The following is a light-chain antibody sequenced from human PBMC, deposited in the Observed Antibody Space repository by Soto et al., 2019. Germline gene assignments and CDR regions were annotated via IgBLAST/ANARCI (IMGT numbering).Light chain of an antibody. CDR1: SSDVGSYNL. J-gene: IGLJ2*01. CDR2: EGS. CDR3: CSYAGSSTDVV. V-gene: IGLV2-23*01. Sequence: QPVLTQPASVSGSPGQSITISCTGTSSDVGSYNLVSWYQQHPGKAPKLMIYEGSKRPSGVSNRFSGSKSGNTASLTISGLQAEDEADYYCCSYAGSSTDVVFGGGTKVTVL.